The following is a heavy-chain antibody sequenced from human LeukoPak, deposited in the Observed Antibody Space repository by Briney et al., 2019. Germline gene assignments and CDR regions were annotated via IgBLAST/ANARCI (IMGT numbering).Heavy chain of an antibody. Sequence: ASVKVSCKASGGTFSNYAISWVRQAPGQGLEWMGRIIPLLDIADYAQKFQGRVTMTRDTSISTVYMELTRLGSDDTAVYYCAREDSSGWVYFDYWGQGTLVTVSS. J-gene: IGHJ4*02. D-gene: IGHD6-19*01. CDR2: IIPLLDIA. CDR3: AREDSSGWVYFDY. CDR1: GGTFSNYA. V-gene: IGHV1-69*04.